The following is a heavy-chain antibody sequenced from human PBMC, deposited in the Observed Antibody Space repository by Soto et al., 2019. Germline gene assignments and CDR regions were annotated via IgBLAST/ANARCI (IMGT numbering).Heavy chain of an antibody. CDR2: INHSGST. Sequence: SETLSLTCAVYGGSFSGYYWSWIRQPPGKGLEWIGEINHSGSTNYNPSLKSRVTISVDTSKNQFSLKLSSVTAADTAVYYCARVETYDFWSGYHLYMDVWGKGTTVTVSS. CDR1: GGSFSGYY. V-gene: IGHV4-34*01. CDR3: ARVETYDFWSGYHLYMDV. J-gene: IGHJ6*03. D-gene: IGHD3-3*01.